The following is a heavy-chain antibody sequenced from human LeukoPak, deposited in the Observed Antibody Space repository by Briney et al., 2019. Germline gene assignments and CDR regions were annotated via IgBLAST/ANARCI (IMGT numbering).Heavy chain of an antibody. J-gene: IGHJ4*02. CDR1: GFTVTDNY. CDR2: IYGGGDT. CDR3: ALGGSGSYYMPVDY. D-gene: IGHD3-10*01. V-gene: IGHV3-53*01. Sequence: GGSLRLSCAASGFTVTDNYMNWVRQSSGKGLEWVSVIYGGGDTNYADSVKGRFTISRDNSKNTLYLQMNSLRAEDTAVYYCALGGSGSYYMPVDYWGQGTLVTVSS.